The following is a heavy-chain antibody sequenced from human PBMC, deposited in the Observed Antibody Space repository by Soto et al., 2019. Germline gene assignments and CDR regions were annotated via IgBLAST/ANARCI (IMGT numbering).Heavy chain of an antibody. Sequence: QITLKESGPTRVRPTQTLTLTCTFSGFSLSTSGVGVGWIRQPPGKALEWLAFIYWDDDKRYSPSLRRRLTITKDTSGTQVVLTMTLMDHVDTASYYCAHRASLQSNWDGGCFDHWGLGTLVTVSS. D-gene: IGHD1-1*01. CDR1: GFSLSTSGVG. CDR2: IYWDDDK. J-gene: IGHJ4*02. V-gene: IGHV2-5*02. CDR3: AHRASLQSNWDGGCFDH.